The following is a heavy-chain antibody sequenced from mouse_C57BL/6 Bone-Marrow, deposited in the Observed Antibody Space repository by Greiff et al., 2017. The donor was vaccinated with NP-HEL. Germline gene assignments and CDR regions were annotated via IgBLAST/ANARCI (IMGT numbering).Heavy chain of an antibody. CDR1: GYTFTSYW. Sequence: QVQLQQPGAELVMPGASVKLSCKASGYTFTSYWMHWVKQRPGQGLEWIGDIDPSDSYTNYNQKFKGKSTLTVDKSSSTAYMQLSRLTSEDSAVFYCAGTRVSDGYYGGYYFDFWGQGTTLTVSA. CDR2: IDPSDSYT. J-gene: IGHJ2*01. D-gene: IGHD2-3*01. V-gene: IGHV1-69*01. CDR3: AGTRVSDGYYGGYYFDF.